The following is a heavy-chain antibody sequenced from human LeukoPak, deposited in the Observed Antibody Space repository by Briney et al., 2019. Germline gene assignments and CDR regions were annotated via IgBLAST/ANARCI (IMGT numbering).Heavy chain of an antibody. CDR2: IKQDGSEK. J-gene: IGHJ4*02. V-gene: IGHV3-7*01. D-gene: IGHD6-6*01. CDR3: ARVWGAALPSYFDY. CDR1: GFTFSSYW. Sequence: GGSLRLSCAASGFTFSSYWMSWVRQAPGKGLEWVANIKQDGSEKYYVDSVKGRFTISRDNAKNSLYLQMNSLRAEDTAVYYCARVWGAALPSYFDYWGQGTLVTVSS.